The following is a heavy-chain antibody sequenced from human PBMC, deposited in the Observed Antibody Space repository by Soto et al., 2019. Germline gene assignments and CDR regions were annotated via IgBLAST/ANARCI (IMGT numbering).Heavy chain of an antibody. Sequence: QVQLVESGGGVVQPGRSLRLSCAASGFTFRSYAMHWVRQAPGKGLDWVALISYDGSNKYYAGSVKGRFTISRDNSKNTLYLQMISLRAEDTAVYYCARGGESSYYYGMDVWGQGTTVTVSS. D-gene: IGHD3-10*01. CDR1: GFTFRSYA. V-gene: IGHV3-30-3*01. J-gene: IGHJ6*02. CDR3: ARGGESSYYYGMDV. CDR2: ISYDGSNK.